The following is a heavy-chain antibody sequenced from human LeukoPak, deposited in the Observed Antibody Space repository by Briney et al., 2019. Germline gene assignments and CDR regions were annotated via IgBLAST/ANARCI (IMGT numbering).Heavy chain of an antibody. CDR3: ARHRREGYSGAFDI. V-gene: IGHV5-51*01. D-gene: IGHD5-24*01. CDR1: GYTFPTYW. CDR2: IYPGDSDT. Sequence: GGSLRLSCEGSGYTFPTYWIGWVRQMPGKGLEWMGIIYPGDSDTRYSPSFQGRVTISADKSISSAYLQWSSLKASDTAMYYCARHRREGYSGAFDIWGQGTMVTVSS. J-gene: IGHJ3*02.